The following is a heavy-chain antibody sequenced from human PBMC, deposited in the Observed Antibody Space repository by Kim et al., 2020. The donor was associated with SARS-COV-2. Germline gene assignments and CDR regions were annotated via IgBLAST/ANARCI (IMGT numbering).Heavy chain of an antibody. V-gene: IGHV4-34*01. J-gene: IGHJ4*01. D-gene: IGHD4-17*01. CDR2: INHSGST. CDR3: ARTKYGDQPDY. CDR1: GGSFSGYY. Sequence: SETLSLTCAVYGGSFSGYYWSWIRQPPGKGLEWIGEINHSGSTNYNPSHKSRVTISVDTSKNQFSLKLSSVTAADTAVYYCARTKYGDQPDYWGHGTLVT.